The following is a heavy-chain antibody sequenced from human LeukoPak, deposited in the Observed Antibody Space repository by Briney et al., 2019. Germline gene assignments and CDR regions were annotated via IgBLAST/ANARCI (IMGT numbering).Heavy chain of an antibody. V-gene: IGHV4-38-2*02. CDR1: GHPISSGYY. CDR2: IYHSGST. J-gene: IGHJ5*02. Sequence: SETLSLTCTVSGHPISSGYYWGWIRQPPGKGLEWIGSIYHSGSTYYNPSLKSRVAISVDTSKNQFSLKLSSVTAADTAVYYCARVGDIVVVPAAIPGWFDPWGQGTLVTVSS. CDR3: ARVGDIVVVPAAIPGWFDP. D-gene: IGHD2-2*02.